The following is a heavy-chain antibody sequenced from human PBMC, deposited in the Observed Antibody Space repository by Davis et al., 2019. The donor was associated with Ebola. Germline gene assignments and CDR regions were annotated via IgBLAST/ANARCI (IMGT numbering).Heavy chain of an antibody. D-gene: IGHD6-13*01. V-gene: IGHV1-69*13. J-gene: IGHJ5*02. CDR2: IIPIFGTA. CDR3: ARSPSIAAGWFDP. CDR1: GGTFSSYA. Sequence: SVKVSCKASGGTFSSYAISWVRQAPGQGLEWMGGIIPIFGTANYAQKFQGRVTITADESTSTAYMELSSLRSEDTAVYYCARSPSIAAGWFDPWGQGTLVTVSS.